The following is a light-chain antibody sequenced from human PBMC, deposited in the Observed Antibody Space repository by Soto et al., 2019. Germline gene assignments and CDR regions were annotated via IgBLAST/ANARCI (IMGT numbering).Light chain of an antibody. Sequence: DIQMTQSPSSLSASIGDRITITCRASQVISNYLAWYQQKPGKLPQLLIYAASTLQSGVPSRFSGSGSGTDFTLTINSLQPEDFATYYCQKYNSAPRTFGQGTRLEIK. CDR1: QVISNY. J-gene: IGKJ5*01. CDR3: QKYNSAPRT. V-gene: IGKV1-27*01. CDR2: AAS.